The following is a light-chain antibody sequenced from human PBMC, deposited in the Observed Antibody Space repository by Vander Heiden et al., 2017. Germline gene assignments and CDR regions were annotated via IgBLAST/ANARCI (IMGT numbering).Light chain of an antibody. V-gene: IGLV1-47*01. Sequence: QSVLTQPPSASGTPGQRVTISCSGSSSNIGSNYIYWYQQLPGTAPKLLIYRDKQRPSGVPDRFSGSKSGTSASLAISGLRSEDEADYYCATWDDSLRAVVFGGGTKLTVL. CDR2: RDK. CDR1: SSNIGSNY. CDR3: ATWDDSLRAVV. J-gene: IGLJ3*02.